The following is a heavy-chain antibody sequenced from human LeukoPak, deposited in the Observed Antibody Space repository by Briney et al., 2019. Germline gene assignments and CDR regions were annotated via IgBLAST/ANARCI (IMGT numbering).Heavy chain of an antibody. CDR1: GGSFSGYY. V-gene: IGHV4-34*01. J-gene: IGHJ5*02. CDR2: INHSGST. CDR3: ARGRNYYDSSGYLA. D-gene: IGHD3-22*01. Sequence: PSETLSLTCAVYGGSFSGYYWSWIRQPPGKGLEWIGEINHSGSTNYNPSLKSRVTISVDTSKNQFSLKLSPVTAADTAVYYCARGRNYYDSSGYLAWGQGTLVTVSS.